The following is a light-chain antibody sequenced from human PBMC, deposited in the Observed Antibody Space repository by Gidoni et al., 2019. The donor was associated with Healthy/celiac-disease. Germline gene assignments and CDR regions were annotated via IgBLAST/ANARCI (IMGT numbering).Light chain of an antibody. CDR1: QGIRNY. CDR3: QKYNSALFT. V-gene: IGKV1-27*01. J-gene: IGKJ3*01. CDR2: AAS. Sequence: DIQMTQSPSSLSASVGDRVTITCRASQGIRNYLAWYQQKPGKVPKLLIYAASTLQSGVPSRFSGSGSGTDFTLTISSLQPEDVATYYCQKYNSALFTFGPXTKVDIK.